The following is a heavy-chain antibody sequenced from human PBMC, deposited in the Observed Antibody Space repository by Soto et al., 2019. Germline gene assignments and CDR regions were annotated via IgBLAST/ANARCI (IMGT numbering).Heavy chain of an antibody. V-gene: IGHV5-51*01. Sequence: GESLKISCKGSGYSFTSYWIGWVRQMPGKGLEWMGIIYPGDSDTRYSPSFQGQVTISADKSISTAYLQWSSLKASDTAMYYCARQQVRDYYYYGMDVWGQGTTVTVSS. CDR2: IYPGDSDT. J-gene: IGHJ6*02. CDR1: GYSFTSYW. CDR3: ARQQVRDYYYYGMDV.